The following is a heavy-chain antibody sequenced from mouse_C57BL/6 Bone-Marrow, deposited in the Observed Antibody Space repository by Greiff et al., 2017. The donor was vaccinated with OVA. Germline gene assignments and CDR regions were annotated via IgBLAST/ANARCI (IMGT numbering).Heavy chain of an antibody. Sequence: QVQLQQPGTELVKPGASVKLSCKASGYTFTSYWMPWVKQRPGQGLAWIGNINPSNGGTNYNEKFKSKATLTVDKSSSTAYMQLSSLTSEDSAVYYCARDSSGWDAMDYWGQGTSVTVSS. CDR1: GYTFTSYW. D-gene: IGHD3-2*02. J-gene: IGHJ4*01. V-gene: IGHV1-53*01. CDR3: ARDSSGWDAMDY. CDR2: INPSNGGT.